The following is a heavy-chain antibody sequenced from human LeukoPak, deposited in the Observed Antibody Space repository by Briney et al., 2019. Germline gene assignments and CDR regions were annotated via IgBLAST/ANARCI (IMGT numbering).Heavy chain of an antibody. J-gene: IGHJ6*02. Sequence: GGSLRLSCAASGFTFSSYSMNWVRQAPGKGLEWVSYINSSSSTIYYADSVKGRFTISRDNAKNSLYLQMNSLRAEDTAVYYCARVAVLLWFGESRPYGMDVWGQGTTVTVSS. CDR1: GFTFSSYS. CDR3: ARVAVLLWFGESRPYGMDV. V-gene: IGHV3-48*04. D-gene: IGHD3-10*01. CDR2: INSSSSTI.